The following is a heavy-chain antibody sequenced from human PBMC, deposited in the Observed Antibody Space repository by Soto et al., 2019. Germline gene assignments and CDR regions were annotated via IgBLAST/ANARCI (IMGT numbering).Heavy chain of an antibody. D-gene: IGHD6-13*01. Sequence: SETLSLTCTVSGGSVDSNRYYWAWIRQPPGKGLEWIGSILYTGSTYYSPSLKGRLIISVDPSKNQFSLKLTSVTAADMAMYYCAIPKTIRAAAGKRRFAPWGQGTLVTVS. V-gene: IGHV4-39*01. CDR1: GGSVDSNRYY. CDR2: ILYTGST. CDR3: AIPKTIRAAAGKRRFAP. J-gene: IGHJ5*02.